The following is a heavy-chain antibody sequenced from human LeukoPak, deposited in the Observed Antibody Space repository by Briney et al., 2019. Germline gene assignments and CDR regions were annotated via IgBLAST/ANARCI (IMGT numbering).Heavy chain of an antibody. CDR3: TTFYGGNPPDAFDI. J-gene: IGHJ3*02. Sequence: PGGSLRLSCAASGFTFSNAWMSWVRQAPGKGLEWVGRIKSKTDGGTTDYAAPVKGRFTISRDDSKNTLYLQMNSLKTEDTAAYYCTTFYGGNPPDAFDIWGQGTMVTVSS. V-gene: IGHV3-15*01. CDR1: GFTFSNAW. CDR2: IKSKTDGGTT. D-gene: IGHD4-23*01.